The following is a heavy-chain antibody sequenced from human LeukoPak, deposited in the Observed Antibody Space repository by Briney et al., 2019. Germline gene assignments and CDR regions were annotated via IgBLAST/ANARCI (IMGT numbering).Heavy chain of an antibody. J-gene: IGHJ6*02. V-gene: IGHV1-69*04. D-gene: IGHD5-18*01. CDR1: GGTFSSYA. CDR3: AREYTAKINYGMDV. Sequence: GSSVKVSCKASGGTFSSYAISWVRQAPGQGLEWMGRIIPILGIANYAQKFQGRVTITADKSTSTAYMEPSSLRSEDTAVYYCAREYTAKINYGMDVWGQGTTVTVSS. CDR2: IIPILGIA.